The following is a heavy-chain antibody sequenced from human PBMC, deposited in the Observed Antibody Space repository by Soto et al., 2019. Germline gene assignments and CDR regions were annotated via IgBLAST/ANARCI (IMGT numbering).Heavy chain of an antibody. D-gene: IGHD2-21*02. CDR2: IHSGGNT. CDR1: GFSVSSTF. CDR3: ARALVTTPPRTFDY. Sequence: GGSLRLSCAVSGFSVSSTFMNWVRQATGKGLEWVAVIHSGGNTFYGDSVKGRFTISRDNSKHMVYLQMTSLRGEDTAVYFCARALVTTPPRTFDYWGQGTLVTVSS. V-gene: IGHV3-66*01. J-gene: IGHJ4*02.